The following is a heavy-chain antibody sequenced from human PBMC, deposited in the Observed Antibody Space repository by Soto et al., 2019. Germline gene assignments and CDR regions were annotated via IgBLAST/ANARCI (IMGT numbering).Heavy chain of an antibody. CDR3: ATSYGSGSSPFDY. D-gene: IGHD3-10*01. CDR1: GDTFSFYT. V-gene: IGHV1-69*02. Sequence: QVQLVQSGAEVKKPGSSVKVSCKASGDTFSFYTLNWVRQAPGQGFEWVGRVNPILAMSSSAYKFQGRVSMLADKSTGTAYMELRSLRSDDTAVYYCATSYGSGSSPFDYWGQGTLVTVSS. CDR2: VNPILAMS. J-gene: IGHJ4*02.